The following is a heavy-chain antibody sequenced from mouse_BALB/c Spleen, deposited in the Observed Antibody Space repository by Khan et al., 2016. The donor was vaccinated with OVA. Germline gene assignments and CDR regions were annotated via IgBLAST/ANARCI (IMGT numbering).Heavy chain of an antibody. CDR3: ARRGLRWDFDY. CDR1: GYTFINYW. CDR2: INPSTGYT. Sequence: QVQLKESGAELAKPGASVKMSCKASGYTFINYWILWVKQRPGQGLEWIGYINPSTGYTEYNQNFKDKATLTAAKSSSTAYMQLSSLTSEASAVYYCARRGLRWDFDYWGQGTTLTVSS. V-gene: IGHV1-7*01. D-gene: IGHD1-1*01. J-gene: IGHJ2*01.